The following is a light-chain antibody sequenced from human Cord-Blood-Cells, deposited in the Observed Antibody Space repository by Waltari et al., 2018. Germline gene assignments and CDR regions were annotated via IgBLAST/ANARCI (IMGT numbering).Light chain of an antibody. CDR3: QQYGSSRGT. Sequence: DIVLTQSPGPLSLSQGERATLSCRASQSVSSSYLAWYQQKPGQAPRLLIYGASSRATGIPDRFSGSGSGTDFTLTISRLEPEDFAVYYCQQYGSSRGTFGQGTKVEIK. CDR2: GAS. V-gene: IGKV3-20*01. J-gene: IGKJ1*01. CDR1: QSVSSSY.